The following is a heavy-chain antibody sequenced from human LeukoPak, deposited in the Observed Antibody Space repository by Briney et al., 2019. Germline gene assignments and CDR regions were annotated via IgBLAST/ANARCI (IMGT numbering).Heavy chain of an antibody. Sequence: SETLSLTCTVSGGSISSSSYYWGWIRQPPGKGLEWIGSIYYSGSTYYNPSLKSRVIISVDTSKNQFSLKLSSVTAADTAVYYCARGGGDWPWFDPWGQGTLVTVSS. J-gene: IGHJ5*02. CDR3: ARGGGDWPWFDP. V-gene: IGHV4-39*07. CDR1: GGSISSSSYY. CDR2: IYYSGST. D-gene: IGHD2-21*02.